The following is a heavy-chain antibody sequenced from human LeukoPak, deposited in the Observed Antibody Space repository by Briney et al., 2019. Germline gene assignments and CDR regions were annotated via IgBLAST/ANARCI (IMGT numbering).Heavy chain of an antibody. J-gene: IGHJ5*02. CDR2: IYHSGST. CDR1: GGSISSGGYY. Sequence: NPSETLSLTCTVSGGSISSGGYYWSWIRQPPGKGLEWIGYIYHSGSTYYNPSLKSRVTISVDRSKNQFSLKLSSVTAADTAVYYCAIEYSSSQGWFDPWGQGTLVTVSS. V-gene: IGHV4-30-2*01. D-gene: IGHD6-6*01. CDR3: AIEYSSSQGWFDP.